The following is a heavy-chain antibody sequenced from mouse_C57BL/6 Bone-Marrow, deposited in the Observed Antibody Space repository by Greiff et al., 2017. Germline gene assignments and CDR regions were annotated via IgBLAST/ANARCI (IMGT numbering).Heavy chain of an antibody. J-gene: IGHJ2*01. V-gene: IGHV1-52*01. CDR1: GYTFTSSW. CDR2: IDPSDSET. CDR3: ARRDYFDY. Sequence: QVQLQQPGAELVRPGSSVQLSCKASGYTFTSSWMHWVKQRPIQGLEWIGNIDPSDSETHYNQKFKDKDTLTVDKSSSTAYMQLSSLTSEDSAVYYCARRDYFDYWGQGTTLTVS.